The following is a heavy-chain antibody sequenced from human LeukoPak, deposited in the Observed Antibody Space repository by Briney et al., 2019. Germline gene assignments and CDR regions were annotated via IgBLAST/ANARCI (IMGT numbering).Heavy chain of an antibody. V-gene: IGHV1-2*02. J-gene: IGHJ4*02. Sequence: APVKVFCKASGYTFTDYYMHWVRQAPGQGFEWMGWINPNDGDTNYAQKFQGRVTMTRDTSISTAHMEVSRLRSDDTAVYYCARANFLYCSSSTCLFDYWGQGTLVTVSS. D-gene: IGHD2-2*01. CDR1: GYTFTDYY. CDR3: ARANFLYCSSSTCLFDY. CDR2: INPNDGDT.